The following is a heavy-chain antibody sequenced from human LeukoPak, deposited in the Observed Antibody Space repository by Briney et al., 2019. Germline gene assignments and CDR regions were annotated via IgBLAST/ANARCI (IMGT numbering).Heavy chain of an antibody. Sequence: GGSLRLSCAASGFIFSNYEMNWVRQAPGKGLEWVSYINRGGGTAYYVDSVRGRFTISRDNTKNALYLQMNSLRAEDTAVYYCARAFGSNYAPFWGQGTLVTVSS. CDR3: ARAFGSNYAPF. CDR1: GFIFSNYE. CDR2: INRGGGTA. D-gene: IGHD4-11*01. J-gene: IGHJ4*02. V-gene: IGHV3-48*03.